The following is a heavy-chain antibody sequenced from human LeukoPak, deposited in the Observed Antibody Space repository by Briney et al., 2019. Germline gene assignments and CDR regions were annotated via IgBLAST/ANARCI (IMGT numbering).Heavy chain of an antibody. D-gene: IGHD5/OR15-5a*01. V-gene: IGHV3-66*01. CDR1: GFTVSSNY. Sequence: GGSLRLSCAASGFTVSSNYMSWVRQAPGKGLEWVSVIYSGGSTYYGDSVKGRFTISRDKSKNTLYHQMNSVRAEDTAVYYCTRDKSVSDWYFDLWGRGTLVTVSS. CDR3: TRDKSVSDWYFDL. J-gene: IGHJ2*01. CDR2: IYSGGST.